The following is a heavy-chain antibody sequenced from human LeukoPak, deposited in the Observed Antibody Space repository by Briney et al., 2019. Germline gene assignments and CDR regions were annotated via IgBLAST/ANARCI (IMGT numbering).Heavy chain of an antibody. Sequence: KPGGSLRLSCAASGFTFSSYWMSWVRQAPGTGPEWVANINPGGTEKYCVDSVEGRFTVSRDNAKNSLYLQLSSLRVDDTAVYYCARILRTGVGGSAGFDHWGQGTLVTVSS. CDR3: ARILRTGVGGSAGFDH. J-gene: IGHJ4*02. D-gene: IGHD3-16*01. CDR1: GFTFSSYW. CDR2: INPGGTEK. V-gene: IGHV3-7*01.